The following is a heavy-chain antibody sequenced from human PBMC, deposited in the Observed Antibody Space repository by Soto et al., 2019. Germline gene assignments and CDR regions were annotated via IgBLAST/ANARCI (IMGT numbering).Heavy chain of an antibody. V-gene: IGHV4-31*03. J-gene: IGHJ3*01. CDR2: IYYSGST. CDR1: GGSISGRDYH. Sequence: PSETLSLTCTVSGGSISGRDYHWSWSRQLPGKGLEWTGFIYYSGSTYYNPSLKSRVTISVDTSKNQFSLKVNSVTAADTAVYCCARESRVVAAAHDTFDVWGRGTMVTVSS. CDR3: ARESRVVAAAHDTFDV. D-gene: IGHD2-15*01.